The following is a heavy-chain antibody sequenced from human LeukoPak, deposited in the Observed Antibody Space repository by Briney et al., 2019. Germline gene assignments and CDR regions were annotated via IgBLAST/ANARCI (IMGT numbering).Heavy chain of an antibody. D-gene: IGHD2-2*01. J-gene: IGHJ5*02. V-gene: IGHV1-8*01. CDR1: VYSFTSYD. Sequence: ASVKVSCKASVYSFTSYDINWVRQATGQGLEWMGWMNPNSGNTGYAQKFQGRVTMTRNTSISTAYMEVSSLRSEDTAVYYCARGQFTLGVPAATSIELGHWFDPWGQGTLVSVSS. CDR3: ARGQFTLGVPAATSIELGHWFDP. CDR2: MNPNSGNT.